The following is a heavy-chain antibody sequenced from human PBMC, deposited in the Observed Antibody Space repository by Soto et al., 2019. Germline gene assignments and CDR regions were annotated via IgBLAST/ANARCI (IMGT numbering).Heavy chain of an antibody. CDR1: GYTFTSYA. V-gene: IGHV1-3*01. Sequence: QVQLVQSGAEVKKPGASVKVSCKASGYTFTSYAMHWVRQAPGQRLEWMGWINAGNGNTKYSQKFQGRVTITRDTSASTAXMXXXXLXSEXTAVXYCARGSLRRGEPSDYWGQGTLVTVSS. D-gene: IGHD4-17*01. CDR3: ARGSLRRGEPSDY. CDR2: INAGNGNT. J-gene: IGHJ4*02.